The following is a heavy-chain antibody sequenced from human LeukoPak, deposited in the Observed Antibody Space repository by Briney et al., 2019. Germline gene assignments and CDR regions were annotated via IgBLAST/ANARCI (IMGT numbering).Heavy chain of an antibody. J-gene: IGHJ5*02. CDR2: VYYSGSL. D-gene: IGHD4/OR15-4a*01. CDR1: GASIDSGDSGGYY. CDR3: ARRDYAAWFDP. Sequence: PSETLSLTCSLSGASIDSGDSGGYYWAWLRQHPGKGLEWIGSVYYSGSLKYNPSLKGRVSISRDMSKNQFFLNLNSVNATDTAVYYCARRDYAAWFDPWGQGTLVTVSS. V-gene: IGHV4-39*07.